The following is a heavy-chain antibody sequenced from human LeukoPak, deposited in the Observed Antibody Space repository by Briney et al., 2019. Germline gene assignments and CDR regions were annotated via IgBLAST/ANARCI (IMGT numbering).Heavy chain of an antibody. J-gene: IGHJ5*02. CDR2: IHYSGST. CDR3: ARHRHDYGDNCFDP. Sequence: PSGTLSLTCTVSGGSISSYYWSWIRQPPGKGLEWIGYIHYSGSTNYNPSPKSRVTISLDTSKNQISLKLSSVTAADTAVYNCARHRHDYGDNCFDPWGQGTLVTVSS. CDR1: GGSISSYY. D-gene: IGHD4-17*01. V-gene: IGHV4-59*08.